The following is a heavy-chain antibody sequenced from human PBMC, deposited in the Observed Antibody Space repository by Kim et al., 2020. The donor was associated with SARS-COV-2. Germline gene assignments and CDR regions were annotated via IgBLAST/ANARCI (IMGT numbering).Heavy chain of an antibody. CDR3: ARYRPDILTGYYIDY. D-gene: IGHD3-9*01. CDR2: ISSSSSYI. CDR1: GFTFSSYS. V-gene: IGHV3-21*01. J-gene: IGHJ4*02. Sequence: GGSLRLSCAASGFTFSSYSMNWVRQAPGKGLEWVSSISSSSSYIYYADSVKGRFTISRDNAKNSLYLQMNSLRAEDTAVYYCARYRPDILTGYYIDYWGQGTLVTVST.